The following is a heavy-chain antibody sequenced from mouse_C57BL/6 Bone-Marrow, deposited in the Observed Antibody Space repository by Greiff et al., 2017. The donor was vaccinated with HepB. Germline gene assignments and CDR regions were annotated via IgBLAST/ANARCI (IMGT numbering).Heavy chain of an antibody. CDR3: TTHFITTVVATYYYAMDY. J-gene: IGHJ4*01. CDR2: IDPENGDT. CDR1: GFNIKDDY. Sequence: VQLKQSGAELVRPGASVKLSCTASGFNIKDDYMHWVKQRPEQGLEWIGWIDPENGDTEYASKFQGKATITADTSSNTAYLQLNSLTSEDTAVYYCTTHFITTVVATYYYAMDYWGQGTSVTVSS. V-gene: IGHV14-4*01. D-gene: IGHD1-1*01.